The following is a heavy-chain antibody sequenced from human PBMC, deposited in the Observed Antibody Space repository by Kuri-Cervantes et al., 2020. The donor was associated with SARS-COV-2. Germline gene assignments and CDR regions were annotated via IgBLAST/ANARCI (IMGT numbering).Heavy chain of an antibody. CDR2: VRGKANNYAT. Sequence: GESLKISCEVSGFLFSASAIHWVRQASGKGLEWVGRVRGKANNYATAYAASVKGRFTISRDDSKNMAYLQMHSLKTEDTAVYYCTRENFWSGYFDYWGQGTLVTDSS. D-gene: IGHD3-3*01. J-gene: IGHJ4*02. CDR3: TRENFWSGYFDY. CDR1: GFLFSASA. V-gene: IGHV3-73*01.